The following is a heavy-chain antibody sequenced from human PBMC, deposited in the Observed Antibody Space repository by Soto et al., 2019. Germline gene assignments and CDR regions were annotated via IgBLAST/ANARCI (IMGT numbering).Heavy chain of an antibody. V-gene: IGHV3-7*01. CDR3: ARGINDFWSGSRYYYMDV. CDR2: IKQDGSEK. D-gene: IGHD3-3*01. Sequence: GSLRLSCAASGFTFSSYWMSWVRQAPGKGLEWVASIKQDGSEKYYVDSVKGRFTISRDNAKNSPYLQMNSLRAEDTAVYYCARGINDFWSGSRYYYMDVWGKGTTVTVSS. J-gene: IGHJ6*03. CDR1: GFTFSSYW.